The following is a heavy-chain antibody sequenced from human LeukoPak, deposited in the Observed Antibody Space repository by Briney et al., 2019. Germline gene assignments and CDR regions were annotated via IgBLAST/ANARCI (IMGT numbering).Heavy chain of an antibody. J-gene: IGHJ3*02. CDR3: ARGQPPILTGYYTDAFDI. V-gene: IGHV1-18*01. CDR1: GYTFTSYG. D-gene: IGHD3-9*01. Sequence: ASVTVSCKASGYTFTSYGISWVRQAPGQGLEWMGWISAYNGNTNYAQKLQGRVTMTTDTSTSTAYMELRSLRSDDTAVYYCARGQPPILTGYYTDAFDIWGQGTMVTVSS. CDR2: ISAYNGNT.